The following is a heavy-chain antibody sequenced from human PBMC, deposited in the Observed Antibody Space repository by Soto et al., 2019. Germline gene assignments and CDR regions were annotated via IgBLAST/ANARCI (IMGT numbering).Heavy chain of an antibody. CDR1: GGSISSYY. CDR2: IYYSGST. J-gene: IGHJ4*02. Sequence: SETLSLTCTVSGGSISSYYWSWIRQPPGKGLEWIGYIYYSGSTNYNPSLKSRVTISVDTSKNQFSLKLSSVTAADTAVYYCARRQVGTFDYWGQGTLVTVSS. V-gene: IGHV4-59*08. CDR3: ARRQVGTFDY.